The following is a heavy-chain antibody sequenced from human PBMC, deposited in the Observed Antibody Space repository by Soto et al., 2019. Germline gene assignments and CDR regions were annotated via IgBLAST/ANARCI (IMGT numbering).Heavy chain of an antibody. J-gene: IGHJ4*02. CDR1: GFTFDDYA. CDR3: AKSESQWLVLYFDY. D-gene: IGHD6-19*01. V-gene: IGHV3-9*01. Sequence: GASLRLSCAASGFTFDDYAMHWVRQAPGKGLEWVSGISWNSGSIGYADSVKGRFTISRDNAKNSLYLQMNSLRAEDTALYYCAKSESQWLVLYFDYWGQGTLVTVS. CDR2: ISWNSGSI.